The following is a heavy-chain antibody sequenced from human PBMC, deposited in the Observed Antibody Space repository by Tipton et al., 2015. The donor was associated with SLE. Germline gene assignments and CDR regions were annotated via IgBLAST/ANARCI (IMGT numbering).Heavy chain of an antibody. CDR3: GRHKTATRAFDF. V-gene: IGHV4-39*01. J-gene: IGHJ3*01. D-gene: IGHD1-1*01. CDR2: IYYSGTT. Sequence: TLSLTCSVSGGSISGSSHYWGWIRQSPGKGLEWLGSIYYSGTTYYNPPLKSRVTISVDTSKNQISLKLRSVTAADTAVYYGGRHKTATRAFDFWGQGTLVTVSS. CDR1: GGSISGSSHY.